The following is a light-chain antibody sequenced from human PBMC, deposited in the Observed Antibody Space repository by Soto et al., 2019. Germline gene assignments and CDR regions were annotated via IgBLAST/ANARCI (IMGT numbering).Light chain of an antibody. CDR1: QSVSSSY. Sequence: EIVLTQSPGTLSLSPGDRATLSCRASQSVSSSYLAWYQQKPGQAPRLLIYGASSRATGIPDRFSGSGSGTDFTLANSRLEPEDFAVYYCQQYGSSPPITCGQGTRLEIK. J-gene: IGKJ5*01. V-gene: IGKV3-20*01. CDR3: QQYGSSPPIT. CDR2: GAS.